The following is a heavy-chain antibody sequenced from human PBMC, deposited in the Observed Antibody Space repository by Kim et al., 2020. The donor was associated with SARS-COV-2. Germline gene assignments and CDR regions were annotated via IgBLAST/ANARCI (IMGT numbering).Heavy chain of an antibody. CDR1: GFTFSSYG. J-gene: IGHJ6*03. CDR2: ISYDGSNK. V-gene: IGHV3-30*18. CDR3: AKDIVVVPAAIPPYYYY. D-gene: IGHD2-2*02. Sequence: GGSLRLSCAASGFTFSSYGMHWVRQAPGKGLEWVAVISYDGSNKYYADSVKGRFTISRDNSKNTLYLQMNSLRAEDTAVYYCAKDIVVVPAAIPPYYYY.